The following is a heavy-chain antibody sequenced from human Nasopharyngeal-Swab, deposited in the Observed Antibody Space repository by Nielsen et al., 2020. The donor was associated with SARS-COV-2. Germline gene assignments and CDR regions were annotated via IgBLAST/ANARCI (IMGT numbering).Heavy chain of an antibody. D-gene: IGHD3-22*01. CDR2: INHRGST. V-gene: IGHV4-34*01. CDR1: DGSFTDYY. Sequence: SETLSLTCAVYDGSFTDYYWTWIRHPPGKGLEWIGEINHRGSTNYNPSLKNRVTITADTSKNQFSLNLSSVTAADTAVYYCARGLVDVNMMLVVIGFSYWLDSWGQGTLVTVSS. CDR3: ARGLVDVNMMLVVIGFSYWLDS. J-gene: IGHJ5*01.